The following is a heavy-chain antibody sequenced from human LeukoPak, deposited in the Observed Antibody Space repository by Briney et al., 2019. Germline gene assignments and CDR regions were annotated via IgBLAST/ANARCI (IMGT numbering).Heavy chain of an antibody. CDR2: ISSSSSYI. CDR3: ARVLQLRLYDRGAFDI. V-gene: IGHV3-21*01. Sequence: GGSLRLSCAASGFTFSSYSMNWVRQAPGKGLEWVSSISSSSSYIYYADSVKGRFTISRDNAKNSLYLQMNSLRAEDTAVYYCARVLQLRLYDRGAFDIWGQGTMVTVSS. CDR1: GFTFSSYS. D-gene: IGHD3-22*01. J-gene: IGHJ3*02.